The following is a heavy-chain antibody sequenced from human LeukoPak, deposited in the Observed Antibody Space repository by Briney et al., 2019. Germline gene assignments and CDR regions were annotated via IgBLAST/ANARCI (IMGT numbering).Heavy chain of an antibody. CDR2: IIPIFGTA. D-gene: IGHD4-17*01. Sequence: ASVKVSCKASGGTFSSYAISWVRQAPGQGLEWMGGIIPIFGTANNAQKFQGRVTITADESTSPAYMELSSLRSEDTAVYYCARASGDYGDPYDYWGQGTLVTVSS. CDR1: GGTFSSYA. CDR3: ARASGDYGDPYDY. V-gene: IGHV1-69*13. J-gene: IGHJ4*02.